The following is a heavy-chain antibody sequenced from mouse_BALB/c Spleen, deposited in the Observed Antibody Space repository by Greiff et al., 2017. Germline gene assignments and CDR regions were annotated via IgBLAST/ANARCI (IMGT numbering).Heavy chain of an antibody. J-gene: IGHJ4*01. CDR1: GYTFTAYA. D-gene: IGHD1-1*01. CDR2: ISTYYGDA. Sequence: QVQLQQSGAELVRPGVSVKISCKGSGYTFTAYAMHWVKQSHAKSLEWIGVISTYYGDASYNQKFKGKATMTVDKSSSTAYMELARLTSEDSAIYYCARCYYGSSLYAMDYWGQGTSVTVSS. V-gene: IGHV1S137*01. CDR3: ARCYYGSSLYAMDY.